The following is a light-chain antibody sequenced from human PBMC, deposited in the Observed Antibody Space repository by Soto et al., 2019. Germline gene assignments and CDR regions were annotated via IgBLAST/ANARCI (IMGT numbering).Light chain of an antibody. Sequence: QSALTQPASVSGSPGQSITISCTGTSSAIGAYDYVSWYQQHPGGVPQLLIYDVSSRPSGVSSRFSGSKSGNTASLTISGLQADDDSDYYCSSFADSSARDYVFGGGTKVTVL. CDR1: SSAIGAYDY. J-gene: IGLJ1*01. CDR2: DVS. V-gene: IGLV2-14*03. CDR3: SSFADSSARDYV.